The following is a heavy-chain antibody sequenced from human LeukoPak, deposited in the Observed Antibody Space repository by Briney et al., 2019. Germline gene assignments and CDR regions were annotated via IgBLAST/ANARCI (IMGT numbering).Heavy chain of an antibody. J-gene: IGHJ4*02. V-gene: IGHV1-69*05. Sequence: SVKVSCKASGGTFSSYAISWVRHAPGQGLEWMGGIIPIFGTANYAQKFQGRVTITTDESTSTAYMDLSSLRSEDTAVYYCARVLGDGDYVLDYWGQGTLVTVSS. D-gene: IGHD4-17*01. CDR1: GGTFSSYA. CDR2: IIPIFGTA. CDR3: ARVLGDGDYVLDY.